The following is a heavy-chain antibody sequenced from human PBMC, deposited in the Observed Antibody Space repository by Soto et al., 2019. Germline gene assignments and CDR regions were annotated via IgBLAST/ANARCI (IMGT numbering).Heavy chain of an antibody. CDR2: ISWNSGSI. V-gene: IGHV3-9*01. CDR3: AKEVLYSSSSRYFDY. J-gene: IGHJ4*02. D-gene: IGHD6-6*01. Sequence: EVQLVESGGGLVQPGRSLRLSCAASGFTFDDYAMHWVRQAPGKGLGGASGISWNSGSIGYADSVKGRFTISRDNAKNSLYLQMNSLRAEDTALYYCAKEVLYSSSSRYFDYWGQGTLVTVSS. CDR1: GFTFDDYA.